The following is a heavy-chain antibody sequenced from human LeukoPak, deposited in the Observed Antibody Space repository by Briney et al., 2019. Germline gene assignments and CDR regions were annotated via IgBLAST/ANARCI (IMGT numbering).Heavy chain of an antibody. CDR3: ARDRPYYSSSWWDDY. D-gene: IGHD6-13*01. J-gene: IGHJ4*02. V-gene: IGHV3-66*02. Sequence: GGSLRLSCAASGFTVSSNYMSWVRQAPGKGLEWVSVIYSGGSTYYADSVKGRFTISGDNSKNTLYLQMNSLRAEDTAVYYCARDRPYYSSSWWDDYWGQGTLVTVSS. CDR1: GFTVSSNY. CDR2: IYSGGST.